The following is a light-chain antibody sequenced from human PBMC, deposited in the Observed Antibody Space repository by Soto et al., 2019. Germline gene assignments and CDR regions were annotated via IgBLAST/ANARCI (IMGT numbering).Light chain of an antibody. CDR2: DDS. J-gene: IGLJ1*01. Sequence: SYELTQPPSVSVAPGQTARMTCGGNNIGGKSVHWYQQKPGQAPALVVYDDSDRPSGIPERISGSNSGNTATLTINRVEAGDEADYYCQVWDSSSDPYVFGTGTKVTVL. CDR3: QVWDSSSDPYV. CDR1: NIGGKS. V-gene: IGLV3-21*02.